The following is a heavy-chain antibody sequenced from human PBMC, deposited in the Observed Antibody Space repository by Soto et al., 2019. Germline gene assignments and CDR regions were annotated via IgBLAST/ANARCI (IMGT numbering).Heavy chain of an antibody. Sequence: SETLSLTCTVSGGSISSYYWSWIRQPPGKGLEWIGYIYYTGSTDYNPSLKSRVTISLDTTKNQISLKLSSVTAADTAIYYCARGHWELAYWGQGTLVTVSS. CDR1: GGSISSYY. CDR3: ARGHWELAY. V-gene: IGHV4-59*08. D-gene: IGHD3-10*01. CDR2: IYYTGST. J-gene: IGHJ4*01.